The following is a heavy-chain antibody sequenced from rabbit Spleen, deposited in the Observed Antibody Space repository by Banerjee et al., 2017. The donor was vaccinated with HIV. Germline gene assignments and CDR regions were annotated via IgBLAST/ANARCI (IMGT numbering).Heavy chain of an antibody. Sequence: QEQLVESGGGLVQPGGYLKLSCKASGFDFSSYGVSWVRQDPGKWLEWIGYIDHVFGIANYASWVNGRFTISRDNAQNTVDLQINSLTAADTATYFCARDLAGYVGFGYISYLDLWGQGTLVTVS. CDR3: ARDLAGYVGFGYISYLDL. V-gene: IGHV1S8*01. CDR2: IDHVFGIA. CDR1: GFDFSSYG. D-gene: IGHD4-2*01. J-gene: IGHJ3*01.